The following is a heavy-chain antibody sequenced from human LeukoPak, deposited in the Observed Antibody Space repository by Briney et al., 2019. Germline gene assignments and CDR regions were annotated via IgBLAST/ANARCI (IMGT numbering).Heavy chain of an antibody. D-gene: IGHD1-26*01. V-gene: IGHV3-30*02. CDR3: ARAIGGIGWEPLDY. Sequence: GGSLRLSCAASGFTFSSYGMHWVRQAPGKGLEWVAFIRYDGSNKYYADSVKGRFTISRDNSKNTLYLQMNGLRAEDTAVYYCARAIGGIGWEPLDYWGQGTMVTVSS. J-gene: IGHJ4*02. CDR2: IRYDGSNK. CDR1: GFTFSSYG.